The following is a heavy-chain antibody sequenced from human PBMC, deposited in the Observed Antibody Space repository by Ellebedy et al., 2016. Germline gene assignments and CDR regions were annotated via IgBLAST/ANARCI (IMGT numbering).Heavy chain of an antibody. V-gene: IGHV4-39*07. CDR1: GGSISSNNYY. D-gene: IGHD2-2*01. Sequence: SETLSLXCTLSGGSISSNNYYWGWIRQPPGKGLEWIGSMYYSGSTYYKPSLLGRVTISVDTSENQFSLKLSSVTAADTAVYYCATGYCRSSDCQSYYAMDVWGQGTTVTVSS. CDR3: ATGYCRSSDCQSYYAMDV. CDR2: MYYSGST. J-gene: IGHJ6*02.